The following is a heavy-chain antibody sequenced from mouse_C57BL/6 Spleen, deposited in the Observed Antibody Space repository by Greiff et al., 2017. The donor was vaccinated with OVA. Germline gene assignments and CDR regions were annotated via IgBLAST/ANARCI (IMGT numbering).Heavy chain of an antibody. Sequence: DVMLVESGGGLVKPGGSLKLSCAASGFTFSDYGMHWVRQAPEKGLEWVAYISSGSSTIYYADTVKGRFTISRDNAKNTLFLQMTSLRSEDTAMYYCARSPDGYYLDYWGQGTTLTVSS. CDR1: GFTFSDYG. CDR2: ISSGSSTI. J-gene: IGHJ2*01. D-gene: IGHD2-3*01. CDR3: ARSPDGYYLDY. V-gene: IGHV5-17*01.